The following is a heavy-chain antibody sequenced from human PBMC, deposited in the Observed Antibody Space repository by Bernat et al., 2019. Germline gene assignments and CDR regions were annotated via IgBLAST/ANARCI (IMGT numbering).Heavy chain of an antibody. CDR2: ISYDGSNK. CDR3: ATLRFSGWYERDAFDI. CDR1: GFTFSSYG. Sequence: QVQLVESGGGVVQPGRSLRLSCAASGFTFSSYGIHWVRQAPGKGLEWVAVISYDGSNKYYADSVKGRFTISRDNSKNTLYLQMNSLRAEDTAVYYCATLRFSGWYERDAFDIWGQGTMVTVSS. V-gene: IGHV3-30*03. J-gene: IGHJ3*02. D-gene: IGHD6-19*01.